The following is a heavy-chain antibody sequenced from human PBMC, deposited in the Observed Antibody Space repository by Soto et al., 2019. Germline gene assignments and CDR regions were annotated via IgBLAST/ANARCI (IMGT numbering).Heavy chain of an antibody. CDR2: IIPIFGTA. Sequence: QVQLVQSGAEVKKPGSSVKVSCKASGGTFSSYAISWVRQAPGQGLEWMGGIIPIFGTANYAQKFQGRVTITADESTSIAYMELSSLRYEDTAVYYCARDFQVGAFKVDAFDIWGQGTMVTVSS. V-gene: IGHV1-69*01. CDR3: ARDFQVGAFKVDAFDI. CDR1: GGTFSSYA. D-gene: IGHD1-26*01. J-gene: IGHJ3*02.